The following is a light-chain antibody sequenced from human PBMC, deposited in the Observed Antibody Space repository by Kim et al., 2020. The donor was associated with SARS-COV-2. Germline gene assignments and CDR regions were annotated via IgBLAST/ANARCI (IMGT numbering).Light chain of an antibody. CDR2: STN. V-gene: IGLV7-43*01. CDR1: TGAVTSDSY. J-gene: IGLJ3*02. CDR3: VLHYSGAQV. Sequence: PGGTVTLTCASSTGAVTSDSYPNWFQQKPGQAPRPVISSTNNKHTWTPARFSGSLLGGKAALTLSGVQPEDEAEYYCVLHYSGAQVFGGGTQLTVL.